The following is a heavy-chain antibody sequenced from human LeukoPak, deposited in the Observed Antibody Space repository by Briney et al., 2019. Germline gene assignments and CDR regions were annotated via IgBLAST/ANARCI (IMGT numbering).Heavy chain of an antibody. CDR2: ISGSGDST. Sequence: GGSLRLSCAASGFTFSTYAVNWVRQAPGKGLEWVSTISGSGDSTYYADSVKGRFTISRDNSKNTLYLQMNSLRAEDTAVYYCAKTGASGLTVDPWGQGTLVTVSS. D-gene: IGHD2-8*02. J-gene: IGHJ5*02. CDR3: AKTGASGLTVDP. CDR1: GFTFSTYA. V-gene: IGHV3-23*01.